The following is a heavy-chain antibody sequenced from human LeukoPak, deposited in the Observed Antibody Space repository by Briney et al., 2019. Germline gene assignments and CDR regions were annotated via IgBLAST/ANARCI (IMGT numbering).Heavy chain of an antibody. V-gene: IGHV1-46*03. J-gene: IGHJ4*02. Sequence: ASXXVSCKASGYTFTSYYMHWVRQAPGQGGERMGIINPSGGSTNYAQKFQGRDTINRDKTKSTVYMELSSLRSEDTAVYYCAMEGYSSSSLDYWGQGTLVTVSS. CDR2: INPSGGST. D-gene: IGHD6-6*01. CDR1: GYTFTSYY. CDR3: AMEGYSSSSLDY.